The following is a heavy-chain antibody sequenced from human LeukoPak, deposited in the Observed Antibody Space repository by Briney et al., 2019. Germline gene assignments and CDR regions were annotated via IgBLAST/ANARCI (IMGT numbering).Heavy chain of an antibody. Sequence: GGSLRLSCAASGFPFRNYAMNWVRHAPGKGLEWVSAISDRGAATFNADSVKGRFTISRDNSKNTLYLQMNSLRAEDTAVYYCAKDLSSGWYPYYFDFWGRGTLVTVSS. V-gene: IGHV3-23*01. CDR3: AKDLSSGWYPYYFDF. CDR1: GFPFRNYA. CDR2: ISDRGAAT. D-gene: IGHD6-19*01. J-gene: IGHJ4*02.